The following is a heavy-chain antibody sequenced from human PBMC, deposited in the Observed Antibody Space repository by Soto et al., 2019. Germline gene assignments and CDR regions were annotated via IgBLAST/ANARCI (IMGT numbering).Heavy chain of an antibody. CDR1: GFTFSSYG. J-gene: IGHJ4*02. Sequence: QVQLVESGGGVVQPGRSLRLSCAASGFTFSSYGMHWVRQAPGKGLEWVAVISYDGSNKYYADSVKGRFTISRDNSKNTLYLQMNSLRAEDTAVYYCAKGSRSGYSYGYYFDYWGQGTLVTVSS. CDR3: AKGSRSGYSYGYYFDY. CDR2: ISYDGSNK. D-gene: IGHD5-18*01. V-gene: IGHV3-30*18.